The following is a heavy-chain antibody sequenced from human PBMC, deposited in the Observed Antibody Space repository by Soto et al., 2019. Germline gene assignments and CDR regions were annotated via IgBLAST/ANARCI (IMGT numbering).Heavy chain of an antibody. CDR3: ARSGYDFRPFDY. V-gene: IGHV3-66*01. CDR1: GFTVSSNY. CDR2: IYSGGST. Sequence: GGSLRLSCAASGFTVSSNYMSWVRQAPGKGLEWGSVIYSGGSTYYADSVKGRFTISRDNSKNTLYLQMNSLRAEDTAVYYCARSGYDFRPFDYWGQGTLVTVSS. J-gene: IGHJ4*02. D-gene: IGHD5-12*01.